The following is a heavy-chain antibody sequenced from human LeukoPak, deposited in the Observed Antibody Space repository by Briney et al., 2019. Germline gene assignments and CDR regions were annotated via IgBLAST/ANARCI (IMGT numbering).Heavy chain of an antibody. V-gene: IGHV4-30-4*08. CDR3: ARAPTDTAMGTT. J-gene: IGHJ5*02. CDR1: GGSISSGGYY. D-gene: IGHD5-18*01. Sequence: PSETLSLTCTVSGGSISSGGYYWSWICQHPGKGLEWIGYIYYSGSTYYNPSLKSRVTISVDTSKNQFSLKLSSVTAADTAVYYCARAPTDTAMGTTWGQGTLVTVSS. CDR2: IYYSGST.